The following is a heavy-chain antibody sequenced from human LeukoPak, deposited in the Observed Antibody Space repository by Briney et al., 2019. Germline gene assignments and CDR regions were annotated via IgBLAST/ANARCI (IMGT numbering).Heavy chain of an antibody. CDR1: GGSINSY. CDR3: ARHVQGYYYGSGTVRWGYYYYMDV. D-gene: IGHD3-10*01. Sequence: SETLSLTCIVSGGSINSYWSWIRQPAGKGLEWIGRISGSGTITYNPALQSRLTISIDTSKNQFSLKLMSVTAADTAVYYCARHVQGYYYGSGTVRWGYYYYMDVWGKGTTVTISS. CDR2: ISGSGTI. V-gene: IGHV4-4*07. J-gene: IGHJ6*03.